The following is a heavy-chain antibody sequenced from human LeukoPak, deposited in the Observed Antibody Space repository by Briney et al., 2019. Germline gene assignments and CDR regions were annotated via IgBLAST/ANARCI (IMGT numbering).Heavy chain of an antibody. CDR3: ARDSRYCSGGNCHLRFDY. J-gene: IGHJ4*02. Sequence: SETLSLTCTVSSVSLTNYYWSWIRQPPGKGLEWIGYIFFSGTTNYNPSLKSRVTISVDTSKNQFSLKMTSVTAADTAVYYCARDSRYCSGGNCHLRFDYWGQGILVTVSS. CDR1: SVSLTNYY. D-gene: IGHD2-15*01. V-gene: IGHV4-59*01. CDR2: IFFSGTT.